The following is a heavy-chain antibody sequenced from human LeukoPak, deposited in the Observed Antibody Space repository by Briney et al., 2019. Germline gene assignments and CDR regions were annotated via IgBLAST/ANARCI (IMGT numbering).Heavy chain of an antibody. CDR3: ASWAGTAAGFSGPFDY. J-gene: IGHJ4*02. V-gene: IGHV3-7*01. Sequence: PGGSLRLSCAASGFTVSSNYMSWVRQAPGKGLEWVANIKQDGSEKYYVDSVKGRFTISRDNAKNSLYLQMNSLRAEDTAVYYCASWAGTAAGFSGPFDYWGQGTLVTVSS. D-gene: IGHD6-13*01. CDR1: GFTVSSNY. CDR2: IKQDGSEK.